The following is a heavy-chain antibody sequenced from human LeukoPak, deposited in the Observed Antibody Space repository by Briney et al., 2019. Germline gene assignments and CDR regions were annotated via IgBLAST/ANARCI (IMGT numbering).Heavy chain of an antibody. J-gene: IGHJ4*02. V-gene: IGHV3-49*04. CDR3: TRVYYDFWSALFDY. CDR2: IRSKAYGGTT. Sequence: GGSLRLSCTASGFTFGDYAMSWVRQAPGKGLEWVGFIRSKAYGGTTEYAASVKGRFTISRDDSKSIAYLQMHSLKTEETAEYYRTRVYYDFWSALFDYWGPGTLVTVS. D-gene: IGHD3-3*01. CDR1: GFTFGDYA.